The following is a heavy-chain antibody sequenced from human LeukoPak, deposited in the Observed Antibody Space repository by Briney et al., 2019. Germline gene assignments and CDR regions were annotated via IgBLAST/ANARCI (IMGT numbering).Heavy chain of an antibody. CDR1: GFTFSSYS. CDR2: ISSSSSYI. CDR3: ARAMYYYDSSGYGPYYYYGMDV. Sequence: PGGSLRLSCAASGFTFSSYSMNWFRQAPGKGLEWVSSISSSSSYIYYADSVKGRFTISRDNAKNSLYLQMNSLRAEDTAVYYCARAMYYYDSSGYGPYYYYGMDVWGQGTTVTVSS. V-gene: IGHV3-21*01. D-gene: IGHD3-22*01. J-gene: IGHJ6*02.